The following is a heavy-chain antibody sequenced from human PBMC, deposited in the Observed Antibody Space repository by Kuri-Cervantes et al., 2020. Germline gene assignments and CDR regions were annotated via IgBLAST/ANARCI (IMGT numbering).Heavy chain of an antibody. Sequence: GGSLRLSCAASGFTFSSYWMSWVRQAPGKGLEWVANIKQDGSEKYYADSVKGRFTISRDNSKNTLYLQMNSLRAEDTAVYYCAKGQGVVVASIDYWGQGTLVTVSS. CDR3: AKGQGVVVASIDY. CDR1: GFTFSSYW. CDR2: IKQDGSEK. D-gene: IGHD3-22*01. V-gene: IGHV3-7*01. J-gene: IGHJ4*02.